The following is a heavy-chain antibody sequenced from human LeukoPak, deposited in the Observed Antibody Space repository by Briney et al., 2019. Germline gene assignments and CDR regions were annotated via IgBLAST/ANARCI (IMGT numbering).Heavy chain of an antibody. J-gene: IGHJ4*02. CDR3: ARDLRGARAVAGNFDY. CDR2: TYYRSKWYN. CDR1: GDSFSSNSAA. D-gene: IGHD6-19*01. Sequence: SQTLSLTCAISGDSFSSNSAAWNWIRQSPSRGLEWLGRTYYRSKWYNDYAVSVKSRITINPDTSKNQFSLQLNSVTPEDTAVYYCARDLRGARAVAGNFDYWGQGTLVTVSS. V-gene: IGHV6-1*01.